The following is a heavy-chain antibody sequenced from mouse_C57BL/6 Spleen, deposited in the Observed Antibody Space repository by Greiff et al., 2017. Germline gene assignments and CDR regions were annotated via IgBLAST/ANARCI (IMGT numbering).Heavy chain of an antibody. CDR2: ISYDGSN. CDR1: GYSITSGYY. J-gene: IGHJ3*01. CDR3: AKADYDFWFAY. Sequence: EVQLVESGPGLVKPSQSLSLTCSVTGYSITSGYYWNWIRQFPGNKLEWMGYISYDGSNNYNPSLKNRISITRDTSKNQFFLKLNSVTTEDTATYYCAKADYDFWFAYWGQGTLVTVSA. D-gene: IGHD2-4*01. V-gene: IGHV3-6*01.